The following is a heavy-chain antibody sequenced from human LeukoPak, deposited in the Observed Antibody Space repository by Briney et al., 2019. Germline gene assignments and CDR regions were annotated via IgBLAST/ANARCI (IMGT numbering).Heavy chain of an antibody. V-gene: IGHV4-61*02. Sequence: SETLSLTCTVSGGSISGGSYYWSWIRQPAGKGLEWIGRIYTSGSTNYNPSLKSRVTISVHMSKTQFSLKLSSVTAADTAVYYCARVDSGSNSDYYYYAMDVWGQGTTVTVSS. CDR3: ARVDSGSNSDYYYYAMDV. D-gene: IGHD1-26*01. CDR2: IYTSGST. J-gene: IGHJ6*02. CDR1: GGSISGGSYY.